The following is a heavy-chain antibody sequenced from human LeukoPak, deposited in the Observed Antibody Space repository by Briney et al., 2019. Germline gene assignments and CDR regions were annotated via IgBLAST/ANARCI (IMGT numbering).Heavy chain of an antibody. Sequence: SETLSLTCIVSGGSISSYYWSWIRQPPGKGLEWIGDIYSSGSSDYNPSLKSRATISLDTPTHQFSLKLTSVTAADTAVYYCARHVGIHLWSLYFDYWGQGSLVTVSS. J-gene: IGHJ4*02. CDR2: IYSSGSS. V-gene: IGHV4-59*08. D-gene: IGHD5-18*01. CDR3: ARHVGIHLWSLYFDY. CDR1: GGSISSYY.